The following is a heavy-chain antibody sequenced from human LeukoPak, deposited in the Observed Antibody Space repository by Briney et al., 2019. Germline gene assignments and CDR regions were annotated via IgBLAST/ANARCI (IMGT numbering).Heavy chain of an antibody. CDR3: AKGLDYSLDY. V-gene: IGHV3-30*02. D-gene: IGHD4-11*01. J-gene: IGHJ4*02. Sequence: GGSLRLSCAMSGFTFSGYGIHWVRQAPGKGLEWVAFIRYDGTEQYYVDSVKGRFIIPRDNSKDTLSLQMNSLRVEDTAVYYCAKGLDYSLDYWGQGTLVTVSS. CDR2: IRYDGTEQ. CDR1: GFTFSGYG.